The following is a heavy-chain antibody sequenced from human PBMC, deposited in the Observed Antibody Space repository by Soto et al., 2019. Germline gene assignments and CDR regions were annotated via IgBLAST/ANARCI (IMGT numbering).Heavy chain of an antibody. J-gene: IGHJ6*02. V-gene: IGHV1-69*13. D-gene: IGHD2-15*01. CDR1: GGTFSSYA. CDR2: IIPIFGTA. Sequence: SVKVCCEACGGTFSSYAISWVRQAPGQGLEWMGGIIPIFGTANYAQKFQGRVTITADESTSTAYMELSSLRSEDTAVYYCARGLVYCSGGSCYSYYYGMDVWGQGTTVTVSS. CDR3: ARGLVYCSGGSCYSYYYGMDV.